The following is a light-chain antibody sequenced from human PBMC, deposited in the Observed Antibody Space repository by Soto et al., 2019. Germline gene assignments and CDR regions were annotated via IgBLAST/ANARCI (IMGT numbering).Light chain of an antibody. V-gene: IGKV1-39*01. CDR2: SAS. J-gene: IGKJ2*01. CDR3: QQSFSAPRT. CDR1: ETIIDY. Sequence: DIPMSQSPSSLSASVRDSVTITCRASETIIDYLNWYQQQTGEAPKLLIFSASSLHSGVPSRFRGSGSGTHFTLTISSLQPEDFATYFCQQSFSAPRTFGQGTKLQAK.